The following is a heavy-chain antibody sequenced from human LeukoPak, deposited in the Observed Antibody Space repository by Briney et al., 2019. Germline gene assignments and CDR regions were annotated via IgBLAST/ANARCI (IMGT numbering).Heavy chain of an antibody. CDR1: GFTFSSYG. D-gene: IGHD5-24*01. CDR2: ISYDGSNK. Sequence: GRSLRLSCAASGFTFSSYGMHWVRQAPGKGLEWVAVISYDGSNKYYADSVKGRFTISRHNSKNTLYLQMNSLRAEDTAVYYCARGPPSQMATNRNYFDYWGQGTLVTVSS. V-gene: IGHV3-30*03. J-gene: IGHJ4*02. CDR3: ARGPPSQMATNRNYFDY.